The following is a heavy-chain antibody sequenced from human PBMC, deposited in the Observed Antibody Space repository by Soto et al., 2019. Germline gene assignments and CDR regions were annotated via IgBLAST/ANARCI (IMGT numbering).Heavy chain of an antibody. V-gene: IGHV4-34*01. J-gene: IGHJ4*02. CDR1: GGSVSGYY. CDR3: ASHPLNWSDADS. Sequence: SETLSLTCAVDGGSVSGYYWTWIRQPPGKGLEWIGEINHGGGTNYNPSLKSRVTISLDTSKNQFSLNLTSVTAADTGVYYCASHPLNWSDADSWGQGVLVTVSS. D-gene: IGHD1-1*01. CDR2: INHGGGT.